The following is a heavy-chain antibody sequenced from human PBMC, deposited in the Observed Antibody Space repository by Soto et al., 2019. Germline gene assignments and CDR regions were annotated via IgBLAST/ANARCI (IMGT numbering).Heavy chain of an antibody. CDR2: IWYDGSNK. Sequence: QVQLVESGGGVVQPGRSLRLSCAASGFTFSSYGMHWVRQAPGKGLEWVAVIWYDGSNKYYADSVKGRFTISRDNSKNPLYLQMNSLRAEDTAVYYCAREGGGSSWYRVVYFQHWGQGTLVTVSS. J-gene: IGHJ1*01. CDR3: AREGGGSSWYRVVYFQH. CDR1: GFTFSSYG. V-gene: IGHV3-33*01. D-gene: IGHD6-13*01.